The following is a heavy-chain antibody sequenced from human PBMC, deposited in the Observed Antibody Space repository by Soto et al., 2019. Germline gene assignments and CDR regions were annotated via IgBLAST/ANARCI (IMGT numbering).Heavy chain of an antibody. V-gene: IGHV3-48*01. J-gene: IGHJ3*02. Sequence: GGSLRLSCAASGFTFSSYSMNWVRQAPGKGLEWVSYISSSSSTIYYADSVKGRFTTSRDNAKNSLYLQMNSLRAEDTAVYYCARVSLGTPSGIAAAGTEDRTVHDAFDIWGQGTMVTVSS. CDR3: ARVSLGTPSGIAAAGTEDRTVHDAFDI. CDR2: ISSSSSTI. D-gene: IGHD6-13*01. CDR1: GFTFSSYS.